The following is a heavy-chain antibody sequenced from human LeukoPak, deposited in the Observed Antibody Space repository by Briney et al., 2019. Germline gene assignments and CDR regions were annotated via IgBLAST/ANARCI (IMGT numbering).Heavy chain of an antibody. CDR2: IYTSGST. CDR3: ASASGYSSGWYWDDAFDI. Sequence: PSETLSLTCTVSGGSISSYYWSWIRQPAGKGLEWIGRIYTSGSTNYNPSLKSRVAMSVDTSKNQFSLKLSSVTAADTAVYYCASASGYSSGWYWDDAFDIWGQGTMVTVSS. D-gene: IGHD6-19*01. CDR1: GGSISSYY. J-gene: IGHJ3*02. V-gene: IGHV4-4*07.